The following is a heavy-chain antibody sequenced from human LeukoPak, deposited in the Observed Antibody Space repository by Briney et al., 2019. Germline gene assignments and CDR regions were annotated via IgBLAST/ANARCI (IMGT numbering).Heavy chain of an antibody. V-gene: IGHV3-66*01. J-gene: IGHJ4*02. D-gene: IGHD6-13*01. CDR3: AKGGSSWYPHTFDY. Sequence: PGGSLRLSCAASGFTVSSNYMSWVRQAPGKGLEWVSVIYSGGSTYYADSVKGRFTISRDHSKNTLYLQMNSLRAEDTAVYYCAKGGSSWYPHTFDYWGQGTLVTVSS. CDR1: GFTVSSNY. CDR2: IYSGGST.